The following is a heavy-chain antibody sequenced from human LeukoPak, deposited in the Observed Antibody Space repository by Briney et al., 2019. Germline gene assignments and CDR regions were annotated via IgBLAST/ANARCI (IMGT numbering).Heavy chain of an antibody. D-gene: IGHD3-10*01. V-gene: IGHV4-31*03. Sequence: SETLSLTCTVSGGSISSSSYYWGWIRQPPGKGLEWIGYIYYSGSTYYNPSLKSRVTISVDTSKNQFSLKLSSVTAADTAAYYCARGFGIAEDYYYYMDVWGKGTTVTVSS. CDR2: IYYSGST. CDR1: GGSISSSSYY. CDR3: ARGFGIAEDYYYYMDV. J-gene: IGHJ6*03.